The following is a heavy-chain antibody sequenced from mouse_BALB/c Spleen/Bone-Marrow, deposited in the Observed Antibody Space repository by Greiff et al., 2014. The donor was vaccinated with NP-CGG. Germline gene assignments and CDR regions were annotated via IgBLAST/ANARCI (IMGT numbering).Heavy chain of an antibody. CDR3: AREGGYYYGSSPYFDV. Sequence: EVQLQQSRPELVKPGASVKISCKASGYSFTGYFMNWVMQSHGKSLEWIGRINPYNGDTFYNQKFKGKATLTVDKSSSTAHMELRSLASEDSAVYYCAREGGYYYGSSPYFDVWGAGTTATVSS. J-gene: IGHJ1*01. CDR2: INPYNGDT. CDR1: GYSFTGYF. V-gene: IGHV1-20*02. D-gene: IGHD1-1*01.